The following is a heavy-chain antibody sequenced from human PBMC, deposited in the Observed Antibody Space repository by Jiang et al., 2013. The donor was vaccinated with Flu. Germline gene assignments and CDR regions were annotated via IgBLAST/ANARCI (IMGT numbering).Heavy chain of an antibody. CDR2: IYYSGST. D-gene: IGHD2-2*02. V-gene: IGHV4-31*03. Sequence: GSGLVKPSQTLSLTCTVSGGSISSGGYYWSWIRQHPGKGLEWIGYIYYSGSTYYNPSLKSRVTISVDTSKNQFSLKLSSVTAADTAVYYCARQKGSVVPAAIGAWFDPWGQGTLVTVSS. CDR3: ARQKGSVVPAAIGAWFDP. J-gene: IGHJ5*02. CDR1: GGSISSGGYY.